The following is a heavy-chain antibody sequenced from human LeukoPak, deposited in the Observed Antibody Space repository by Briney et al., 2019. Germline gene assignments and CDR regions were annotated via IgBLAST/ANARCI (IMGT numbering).Heavy chain of an antibody. CDR1: GFTFSSYA. V-gene: IGHV3-64*01. CDR3: ARSIAAAPIDY. D-gene: IGHD6-25*01. Sequence: GASVKVSCKASGFTFSSYAMHWVRQAPGKGLEYVSAISSNGGSTYYANSVRGRFTISRDNSKNTLYLQMGSLRAEDMAVYYCARSIAAAPIDYWGQGTLVTVSS. CDR2: ISSNGGST. J-gene: IGHJ4*02.